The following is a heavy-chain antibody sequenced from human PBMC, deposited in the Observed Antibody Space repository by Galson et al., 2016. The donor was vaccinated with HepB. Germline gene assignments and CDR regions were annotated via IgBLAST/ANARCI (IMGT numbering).Heavy chain of an antibody. CDR1: GESFSSYS. CDR2: INHSGTS. CDR3: ARSGVGGDNNWFDS. J-gene: IGHJ5*01. V-gene: IGHV4-34*01. D-gene: IGHD3-3*01. Sequence: SETLSLTCAVYGESFSSYSWTWIRQSPGKGLEWIGEINHSGTSHSSPSLKSRVTISVDPSKSQFSLNVSSVTAADTAVYFCARSGVGGDNNWFDSWGQGTLVTVPA.